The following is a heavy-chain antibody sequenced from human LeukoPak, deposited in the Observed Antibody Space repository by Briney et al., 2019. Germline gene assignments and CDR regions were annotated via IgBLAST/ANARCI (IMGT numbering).Heavy chain of an antibody. CDR3: ARAGWSAPAGTYYFDY. Sequence: GGSLRLSCAASGFTFSSYGMHWVRQAPGKGLEWVAVIWYDGSNKYYADSVKGRFTIPRDNSKNTLYLQMNSLRAEDTAVYYCARAGWSAPAGTYYFDYWGQGTLVTVSS. D-gene: IGHD3-10*01. CDR1: GFTFSSYG. J-gene: IGHJ4*02. CDR2: IWYDGSNK. V-gene: IGHV3-33*01.